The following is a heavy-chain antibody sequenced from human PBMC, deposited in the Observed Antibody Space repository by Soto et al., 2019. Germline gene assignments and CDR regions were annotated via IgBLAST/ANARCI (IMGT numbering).Heavy chain of an antibody. Sequence: EVQLVESGGGLVKPGGSLRLSCAPSGFNFSIYSMNWVCQAPGKGLEWVASISSRTGYINYADSVKGRATISRDNAKNSLFLQLNSLRAEDTARYYCARGVVSSWVDSYYGMDVWGPGTTVTVSS. CDR2: ISSRTGYI. J-gene: IGHJ6*02. CDR1: GFNFSIYS. V-gene: IGHV3-21*06. CDR3: ARGVVSSWVDSYYGMDV. D-gene: IGHD2-15*01.